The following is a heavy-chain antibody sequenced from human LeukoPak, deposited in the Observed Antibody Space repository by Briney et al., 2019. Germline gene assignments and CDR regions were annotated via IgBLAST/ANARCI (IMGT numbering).Heavy chain of an antibody. V-gene: IGHV4-4*07. CDR2: IYTSGST. D-gene: IGHD3-22*01. Sequence: SETLSLTCTVSGGSISSYYWSWIRQPAGKGLEWIGRIYTSGSTNYNPSLKSRVTISVDTSKNQFSLKLSSVTAADTAVYYCARNGVVYDTEDYWGQGTLVTVSS. CDR3: ARNGVVYDTEDY. J-gene: IGHJ4*02. CDR1: GGSISSYY.